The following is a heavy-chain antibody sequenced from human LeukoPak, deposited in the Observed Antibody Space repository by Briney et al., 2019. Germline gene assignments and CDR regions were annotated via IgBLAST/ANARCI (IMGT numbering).Heavy chain of an antibody. V-gene: IGHV4-34*01. CDR1: GGSFSGYH. CDR2: INHSGST. Sequence: SETLSLTCAVYGGSFSGYHWSWIRQPPGKGLEWIGEINHSGSTNYNPSLKSRVTISVDTSKNQFSLKLSSVTAAGTAVYYCARGGTGLRYFDWFLDAFDIWGQGTMVTVSS. D-gene: IGHD3-9*01. CDR3: ARGGTGLRYFDWFLDAFDI. J-gene: IGHJ3*02.